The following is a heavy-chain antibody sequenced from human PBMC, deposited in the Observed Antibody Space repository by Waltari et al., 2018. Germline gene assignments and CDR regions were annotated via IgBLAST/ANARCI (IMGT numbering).Heavy chain of an antibody. CDR2: ISGSGGST. CDR3: AKRHLTYYYDSSGGAFDI. V-gene: IGHV3-23*01. Sequence: EVQLLESGGGLVQPGGSLRHSCAASGFTFSSHAMSWVRRAPGKGLEWVSAISGSGGSTYYADSVKGRFTISRDNSKNTLYLQMNSLRAEDTAVYYCAKRHLTYYYDSSGGAFDIWGQGTMVTVSS. D-gene: IGHD3-22*01. CDR1: GFTFSSHA. J-gene: IGHJ3*02.